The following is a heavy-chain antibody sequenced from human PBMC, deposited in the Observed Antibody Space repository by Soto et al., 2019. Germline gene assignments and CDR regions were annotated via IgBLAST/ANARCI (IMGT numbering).Heavy chain of an antibody. CDR3: AREWYSSSGPHFDC. CDR1: GFSVGSHY. D-gene: IGHD6-6*01. J-gene: IGHJ4*02. CDR2: MDSGGST. V-gene: IGHV3-53*01. Sequence: EVQLVESGGGLIQPGGSLRLSCAASGFSVGSHYMTWVRQAPGKGLEWVSLMDSGGSTYYADSVKGRFTISRDNSKNTLYLQMNSLRAEDTAVYHCAREWYSSSGPHFDCWGQGTLVTVSS.